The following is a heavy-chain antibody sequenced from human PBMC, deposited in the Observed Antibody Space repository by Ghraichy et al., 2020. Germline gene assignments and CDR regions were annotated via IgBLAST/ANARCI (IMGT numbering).Heavy chain of an antibody. CDR3: TTAGLGQGIAVAGFVDY. D-gene: IGHD6-19*01. Sequence: GGSLRLSCAASGFTFSNAWMSWVRQAPGKGLEWVGRIKSKTDGGTTDYAAPVKGRFTISRDDSKNTLYLQMNSLKTEDTAVYYCTTAGLGQGIAVAGFVDYWGQGTLVTVSS. CDR1: GFTFSNAW. J-gene: IGHJ4*02. V-gene: IGHV3-15*01. CDR2: IKSKTDGGTT.